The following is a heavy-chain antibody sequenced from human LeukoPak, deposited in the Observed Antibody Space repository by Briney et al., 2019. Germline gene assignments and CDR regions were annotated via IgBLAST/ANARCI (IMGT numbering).Heavy chain of an antibody. CDR2: MNPSSGNT. CDR1: GYTFTGYY. CDR3: ARGGGFIDN. V-gene: IGHV1-8*02. Sequence: ASVKVSCKASGYTFTGYYMHWVRQAPGQGLEWMGWMNPSSGNTGYAQHFQGRLTMTRDTSISTAYMELSSLRSEDTAVYYCARGGGFIDNWGQGTLVTVSS. J-gene: IGHJ4*02. D-gene: IGHD5-12*01.